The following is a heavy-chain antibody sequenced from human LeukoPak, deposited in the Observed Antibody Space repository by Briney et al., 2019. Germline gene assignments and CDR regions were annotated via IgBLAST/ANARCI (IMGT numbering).Heavy chain of an antibody. V-gene: IGHV5-51*01. CDR3: HGGPSYLEN. J-gene: IGHJ4*02. CDR2: IAPSDFDS. CDR1: GYKFTDYW. Sequence: GESLKISCQCFGYKFTDYWIGWVRQVPGKGLEWMGSIAPSDFDSRYSPSFQGQVTMSVDKSISTAYLQWTSLTASDTAIYYCHGGPSYLENWGQGTLVTVSS. D-gene: IGHD1-26*01.